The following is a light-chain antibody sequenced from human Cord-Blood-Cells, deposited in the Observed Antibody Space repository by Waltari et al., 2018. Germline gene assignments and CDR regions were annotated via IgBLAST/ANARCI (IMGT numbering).Light chain of an antibody. J-gene: IGKJ1*01. V-gene: IGKV1-12*01. Sequence: DIQMTQSPSSVSASVGDRVTITCRASQGISSWLALYQQKPGKAPELLIYAGSSLQSGVPSRFSGSGAGTDFTLTSSSLQPEDFATYYCQQANSVPRTFGQGTKVEIK. CDR3: QQANSVPRT. CDR2: AGS. CDR1: QGISSW.